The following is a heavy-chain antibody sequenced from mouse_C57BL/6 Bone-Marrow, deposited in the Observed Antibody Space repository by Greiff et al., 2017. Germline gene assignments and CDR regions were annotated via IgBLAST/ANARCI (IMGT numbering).Heavy chain of an antibody. CDR3: ARDRTTVVARNYYAMDY. Sequence: EVQLQESGPGLVKPSQSLSLTCSVTGYSITSGYYWNWIRQFPGNKLEWMGYISYDGSNNYNPSLKNRISITRDTSKNQFFLKLNSVTTEDTATYYCARDRTTVVARNYYAMDYWGQGTSVTVSS. V-gene: IGHV3-6*01. D-gene: IGHD1-1*01. J-gene: IGHJ4*01. CDR1: GYSITSGYY. CDR2: ISYDGSN.